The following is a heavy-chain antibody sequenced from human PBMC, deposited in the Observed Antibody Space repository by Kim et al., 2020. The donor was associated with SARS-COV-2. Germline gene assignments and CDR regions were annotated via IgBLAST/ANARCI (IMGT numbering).Heavy chain of an antibody. Sequence: GGSLRLSCAASGFTFSSYGMHWVRQAPGKGLEWVAVISYDVSTKYYADSVKGRFTISRDNSKNTLYLQMNSLRAEDTAVYYCATNWRHIVVVPAANWGQGTLVTVSS. J-gene: IGHJ4*02. V-gene: IGHV3-30*03. CDR1: GFTFSSYG. CDR2: ISYDVSTK. D-gene: IGHD2-2*01. CDR3: ATNWRHIVVVPAAN.